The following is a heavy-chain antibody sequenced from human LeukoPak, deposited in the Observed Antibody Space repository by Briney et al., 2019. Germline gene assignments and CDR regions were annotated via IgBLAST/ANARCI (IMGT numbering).Heavy chain of an antibody. CDR2: IHSDGAT. D-gene: IGHD5-12*01. CDR3: ASTSIIRGYDHDQYY. V-gene: IGHV3-53*01. CDR1: GFTVSSNH. J-gene: IGHJ4*02. Sequence: GGSLRLSCAASGFTVSSNHMSWVRQAPGKGLEWVSVIHSDGATHYADSVKGRFTISRDTSKNTLYLQMNSLRAEDTAVYYCASTSIIRGYDHDQYYWGQGTLVTVSS.